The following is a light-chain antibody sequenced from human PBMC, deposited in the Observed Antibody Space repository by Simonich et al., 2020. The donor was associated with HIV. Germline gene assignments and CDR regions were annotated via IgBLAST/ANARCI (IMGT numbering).Light chain of an antibody. CDR3: QQYNKWPPWT. J-gene: IGKJ1*01. CDR1: QSVSNN. CDR2: GAS. Sequence: EIVMTQSPATLSVSPGERATLSCRASQSVSNNLAWNQQKPGQAPRLLIYGASTRATGIPARFSCSGSGTEFNLTISSMQSEDLAVYYCQQYNKWPPWTFGQGTKVEIK. V-gene: IGKV3-15*01.